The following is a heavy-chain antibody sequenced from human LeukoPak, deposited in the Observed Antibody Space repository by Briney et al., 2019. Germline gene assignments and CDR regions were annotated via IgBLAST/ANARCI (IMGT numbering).Heavy chain of an antibody. V-gene: IGHV3-30*02. CDR2: IRYDGSNK. CDR3: AKDMSEYSSSSRTAPVDY. Sequence: PGGSLRLSCAASGFTFSSYGMHWVRQAPGKGLEWVAFIRYDGSNKYYADSVKGRFTISRDNSKNTLYLQMNSLRAEDTAVYYCAKDMSEYSSSSRTAPVDYWGQGTLVTVSS. D-gene: IGHD6-6*01. CDR1: GFTFSSYG. J-gene: IGHJ4*02.